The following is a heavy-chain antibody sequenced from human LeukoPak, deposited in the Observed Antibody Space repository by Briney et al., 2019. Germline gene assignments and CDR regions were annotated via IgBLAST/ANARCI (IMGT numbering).Heavy chain of an antibody. J-gene: IGHJ4*02. CDR2: IYHNGST. CDR1: GGSISSGGYY. D-gene: IGHD2-8*01. V-gene: IGHV4-30-2*01. CDR3: ARETRLKYFDY. Sequence: SETLSLTCTVSGGSISSGGYYWSWIRQPPGKGLEWIGYIYHNGSTYYNPSLKSRVTISVDRSKNQFSLKLSSVTAADTAVYYCARETRLKYFDYWGQGTLVTVSS.